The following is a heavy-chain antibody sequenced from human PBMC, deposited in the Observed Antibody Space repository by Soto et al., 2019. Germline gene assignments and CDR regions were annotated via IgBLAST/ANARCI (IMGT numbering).Heavy chain of an antibody. D-gene: IGHD1-26*01. CDR3: ASPRLGATTGVDAFDI. CDR2: ISSTTTYI. Sequence: EVQLVESGGGLVKPGGSLRLSCAASGFTFSSFSVNWVRQAPGKGLEWVSSISSTTTYIYYADSVKGRFTISRDNAQNSLYLQMNGLRAEDTAVYYCASPRLGATTGVDAFDIWGQGTMVTVSS. J-gene: IGHJ3*02. V-gene: IGHV3-21*01. CDR1: GFTFSSFS.